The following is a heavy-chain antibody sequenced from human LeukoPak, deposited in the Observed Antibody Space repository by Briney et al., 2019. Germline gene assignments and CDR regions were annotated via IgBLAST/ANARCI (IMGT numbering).Heavy chain of an antibody. CDR3: ARRSRLYKHETTGYHDS. V-gene: IGHV4-39*01. Sequence: SETLSLTCNVSGDYITTTNYYWAWIRQPPGKGLEWIASVFYSGITYYNPSLKSRVVISMDTSRKQISLRLSSVTATDTAIYYCARRSRLYKHETTGYHDSWGQGTLVTVSS. J-gene: IGHJ4*02. CDR1: GDYITTTNYY. D-gene: IGHD3-9*01. CDR2: VFYSGIT.